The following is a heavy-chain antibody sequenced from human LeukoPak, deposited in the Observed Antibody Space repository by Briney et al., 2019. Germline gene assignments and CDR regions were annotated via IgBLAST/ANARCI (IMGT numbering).Heavy chain of an antibody. CDR2: ISSSSSYI. D-gene: IGHD6-6*01. CDR1: GFTFSSYS. CDR3: AKDSSSIAARPMDPFDY. J-gene: IGHJ4*02. Sequence: GGSLRLSCAASGFTFSSYSMNWVRQAPGKGLEWVSSISSSSSYIYYADSVKGRFTISRDNSKNTLYLQMNSLRAEDTAVYYCAKDSSSIAARPMDPFDYWGQGTLVTVSS. V-gene: IGHV3-21*01.